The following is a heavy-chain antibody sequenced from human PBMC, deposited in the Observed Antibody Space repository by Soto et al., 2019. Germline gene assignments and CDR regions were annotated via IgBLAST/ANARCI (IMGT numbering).Heavy chain of an antibody. J-gene: IGHJ4*02. CDR2: ISSSSRYT. V-gene: IGHV3-11*06. CDR1: GFTFSDYY. Sequence: TGGSLRLSCAASGFTFSDYYMIWIRQAPGKGLEWVSYISSSSRYTNHADSVKGRFTISRDNAKNSLYLQMKSLRAEDTAVYYCETIFRKDKKNIVVAGTTGYWGQGTLVTVSS. CDR3: ETIFRKDKKNIVVAGTTGY. D-gene: IGHD6-19*01.